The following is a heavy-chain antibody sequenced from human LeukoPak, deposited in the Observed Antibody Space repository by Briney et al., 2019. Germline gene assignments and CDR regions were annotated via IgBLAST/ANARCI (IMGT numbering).Heavy chain of an antibody. CDR3: AKDLRGILDY. Sequence: GGSLRLSCAASGFTFSSYAMSWVRQAPGKGLEWVSAISGSGGSTYYTDSVKGRFTISRDNSKSTLYLQMNSLRAEDTAVYYCAKDLRGILDYWGQGTLVTVSS. CDR2: ISGSGGST. CDR1: GFTFSSYA. D-gene: IGHD2-15*01. J-gene: IGHJ4*02. V-gene: IGHV3-23*01.